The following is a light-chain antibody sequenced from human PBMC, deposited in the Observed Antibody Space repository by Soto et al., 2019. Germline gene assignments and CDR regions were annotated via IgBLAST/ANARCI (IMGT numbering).Light chain of an antibody. CDR1: QSVSSK. CDR3: QQYNDWPYT. V-gene: IGKV3-15*01. Sequence: EIVMTQSPATLSVSPGERVTLSCRASQSVSSKLAWYQHKPGQVPRLLIYRASTRATGIPARFSGSGSGTEFTLTISSLQSEDFGLYYCQQYNDWPYTFGQGTKVEIK. J-gene: IGKJ2*01. CDR2: RAS.